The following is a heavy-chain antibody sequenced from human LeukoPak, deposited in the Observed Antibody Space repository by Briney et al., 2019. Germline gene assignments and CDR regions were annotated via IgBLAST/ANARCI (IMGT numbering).Heavy chain of an antibody. CDR1: GFTFSSYA. CDR2: ISYDGSNK. Sequence: GGSLRLSCAASGFTFSSYAMHWVRQAPGKGLEWVAVISYDGSNKYYADSVKGRSTISRDNSKNTLYLQMNSLRAEDTAVYYCARARHYYSGMDVWGQGTTVTVSS. CDR3: ARARHYYSGMDV. V-gene: IGHV3-30-3*01. J-gene: IGHJ6*02.